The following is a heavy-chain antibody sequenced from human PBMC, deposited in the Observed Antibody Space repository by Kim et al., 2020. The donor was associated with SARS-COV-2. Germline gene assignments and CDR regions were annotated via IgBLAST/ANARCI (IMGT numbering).Heavy chain of an antibody. CDR2: IIPIFGTA. Sequence: SVKVSCKASGGTFSSYAISWVRQAPGQGLEWMGGIIPIFGTANYAQKFQGRVTITADESTSTAYMELSSLRSEDTAVYYCARLSAGPITMVRGVIAPYYYGMDVWGQGTTVTVSS. D-gene: IGHD3-10*01. CDR3: ARLSAGPITMVRGVIAPYYYGMDV. V-gene: IGHV1-69*13. CDR1: GGTFSSYA. J-gene: IGHJ6*02.